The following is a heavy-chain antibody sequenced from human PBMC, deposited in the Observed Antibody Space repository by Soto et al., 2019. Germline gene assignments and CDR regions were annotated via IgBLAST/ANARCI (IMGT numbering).Heavy chain of an antibody. V-gene: IGHV3-23*01. J-gene: IGHJ4*02. CDR3: ANREGCGSVYY. CDR2: IDGSGGST. Sequence: EVRLLESGGGLVQPGGSLRLSCAASGFTFSNYAMRWVRQAPGKGLEWVSGIDGSGGSTYYADSVKGRFTVSRDNSKITLYVQSNSLRADAAAVYYGANREGCGSVYYWGQGPLVAVSS. CDR1: GFTFSNYA. D-gene: IGHD1-26*01.